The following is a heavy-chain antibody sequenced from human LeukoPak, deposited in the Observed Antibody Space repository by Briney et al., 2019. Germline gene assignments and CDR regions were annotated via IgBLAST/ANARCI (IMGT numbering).Heavy chain of an antibody. CDR2: IYYSGTT. CDR3: ARHGYSASHFGSRNEIDY. Sequence: RASETLSLTCTVSGDSIGSSAYYWGWIRQPPGKGLEWIGNIYYSGTTYYNPSLQSRVTISVDTSKNQLSLKLSSVTAADTAVYYCARHGYSASHFGSRNEIDYWGQGTLVTVSS. D-gene: IGHD5-12*01. J-gene: IGHJ4*02. CDR1: GDSIGSSAYY. V-gene: IGHV4-39*01.